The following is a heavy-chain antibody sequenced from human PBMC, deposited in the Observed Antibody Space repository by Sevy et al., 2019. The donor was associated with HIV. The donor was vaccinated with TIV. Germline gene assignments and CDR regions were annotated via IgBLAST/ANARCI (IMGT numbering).Heavy chain of an antibody. CDR2: IWYDGTDK. J-gene: IGHJ4*02. CDR1: GFTFSSYG. CDR3: ASDILTGSDY. Sequence: GGSLRLSCAASGFTFSSYGMHWVRQAPGKGLEWVAFIWYDGTDKYYAASVQGRFTISRDNSKNKLYLQMNSLRAEDTAVYYCASDILTGSDYWGQGTLVTVSS. V-gene: IGHV3-30*02. D-gene: IGHD3-9*01.